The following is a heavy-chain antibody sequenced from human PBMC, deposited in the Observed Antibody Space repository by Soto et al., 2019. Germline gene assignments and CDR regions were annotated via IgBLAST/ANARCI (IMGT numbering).Heavy chain of an antibody. CDR2: TIPIFATT. V-gene: IGHV1-69*01. Sequence: HLVQSGPEVKKPGSSVKVSCKISTGTFTSYGINWVRQVPGQGLEWMGATIPIFATTNYAQKFEDRVTITADESTGTSYLELRSLTSDDSAMYYCARTLFYFDSSGHSPFDPWGQGTLVTVSS. J-gene: IGHJ5*02. CDR1: TGTFTSYG. CDR3: ARTLFYFDSSGHSPFDP. D-gene: IGHD3-22*01.